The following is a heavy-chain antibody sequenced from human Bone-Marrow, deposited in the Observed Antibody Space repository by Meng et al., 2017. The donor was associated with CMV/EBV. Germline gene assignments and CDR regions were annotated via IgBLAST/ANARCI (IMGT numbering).Heavy chain of an antibody. CDR2: IYYSGST. CDR3: ARQGYDFWSGYYSY. CDR1: GGSISSSSYY. J-gene: IGHJ4*02. Sequence: SETLSLTCTVSGGSISSSSYYWGWIRQPPGKGLEWIGSIYYSGSTYYNPSLKSRVTISVDTSKNQFSLKLSSVTAADTAVYYCARQGYDFWSGYYSYWGQGTLVTVSS. D-gene: IGHD3-3*01. V-gene: IGHV4-39*01.